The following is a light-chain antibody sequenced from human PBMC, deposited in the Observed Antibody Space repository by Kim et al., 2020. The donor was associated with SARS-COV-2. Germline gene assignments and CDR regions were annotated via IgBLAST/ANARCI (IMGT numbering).Light chain of an antibody. CDR2: DVS. J-gene: IGLJ1*01. Sequence: GQSITISCTGTSSDVVGYNYVSWYQQHPGKAPKLMIYDVSKRPSGVSNRFSGSKSGNTASLTISGLQAEDEADYYCSSYTSSSTVVFGTGTKVTVL. CDR1: SSDVVGYNY. V-gene: IGLV2-14*04. CDR3: SSYTSSSTVV.